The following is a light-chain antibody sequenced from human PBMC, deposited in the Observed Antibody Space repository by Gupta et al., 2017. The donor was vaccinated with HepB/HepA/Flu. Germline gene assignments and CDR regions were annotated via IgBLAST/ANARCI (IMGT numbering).Light chain of an antibody. V-gene: IGLV2-14*03. CDR1: SSDVGGYDY. Sequence: QSALTQPASVSGSPGQSITISCTGTSSDVGGYDYVSWYQQHPGKAPKLMIYDVSNRPSGVSNRFSGSKSGNTASLTISGLQAEDEADHYCSSYTSRSTLVFGGGTKLTVL. CDR2: DVS. CDR3: SSYTSRSTLV. J-gene: IGLJ2*01.